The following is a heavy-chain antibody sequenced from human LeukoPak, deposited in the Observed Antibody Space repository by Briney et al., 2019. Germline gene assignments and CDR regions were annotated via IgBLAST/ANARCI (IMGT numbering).Heavy chain of an antibody. D-gene: IGHD5-12*01. CDR1: GFTFDDYA. J-gene: IGHJ4*02. Sequence: GGSLRLSCAASGFTFDDYAMHWVRQAPGEGLEWVSLISWDGGSTYYADSVKGRFTISRENSKNSLYLQMNSLRAEDTALYYCAKVGFRGGLDYWGQGTLVTVSS. CDR2: ISWDGGST. V-gene: IGHV3-43D*03. CDR3: AKVGFRGGLDY.